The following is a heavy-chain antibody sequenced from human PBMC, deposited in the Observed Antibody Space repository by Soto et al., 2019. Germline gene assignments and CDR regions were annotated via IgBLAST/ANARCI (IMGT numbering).Heavy chain of an antibody. D-gene: IGHD1-1*01. CDR2: ISYTSTTI. CDR1: GLTFSTDE. V-gene: IGHV3-48*03. CDR3: GSEGGSLAVAS. Sequence: EVQLVASGGDLVPPGGSLRLSCAVSGLTFSTDEMNWVRQAPGQGLEWLAYISYTSTTIKYADSVKGRFAVSRDNAKKTLYLQMNNLGVEDTAIYYCGSEGGSLAVASWGQGPLVTASS. J-gene: IGHJ4*02.